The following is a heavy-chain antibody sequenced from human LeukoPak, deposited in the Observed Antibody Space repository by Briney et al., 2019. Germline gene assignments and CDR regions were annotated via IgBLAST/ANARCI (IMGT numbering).Heavy chain of an antibody. CDR3: CGIAVAGIY. D-gene: IGHD6-19*01. V-gene: IGHV3-30*02. CDR1: GFTFSGYG. CDR2: IRYDESHK. Sequence: GGSLRLSCAASGFTFSGYGMHWVRQAPGKGLKWVAFIRYDESHKYYIDSVKGRFTISRDNSKNTLYLQMNSLRAEDTAVYYCCGIAVAGIYWGQGTLVTVSS. J-gene: IGHJ4*02.